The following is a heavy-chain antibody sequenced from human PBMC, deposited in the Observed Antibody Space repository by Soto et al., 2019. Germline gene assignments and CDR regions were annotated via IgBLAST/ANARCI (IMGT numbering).Heavy chain of an antibody. D-gene: IGHD2-2*01. CDR3: AKNQPSWATRAAFDY. V-gene: IGHV3-23*01. CDR2: ISGGSGDST. CDR1: GFTFSNYA. J-gene: IGHJ4*02. Sequence: EAQLLESGGGLVQPGGSLRLSCAASGFTFSNYAMNWVRQAPGKGLEWVSGISGGSGDSTFYADSVKGRFTISRDNSKNTLHLQMNSLRTEGTAVYYCAKNQPSWATRAAFDYWGQGTLVTVSS.